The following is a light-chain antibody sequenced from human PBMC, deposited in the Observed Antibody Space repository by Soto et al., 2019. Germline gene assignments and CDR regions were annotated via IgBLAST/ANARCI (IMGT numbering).Light chain of an antibody. J-gene: IGKJ1*01. CDR2: GAS. V-gene: IGKV3-15*01. Sequence: EIVMTQSPATLSVSPGERATLSCRASQSVSSNLAWYQQTPVQAPRLLIYGASTRATGIPARFSGSGSGTEFTLTISSLQSEEFAVYYCQQYNNWRTFGQWTKVEIK. CDR1: QSVSSN. CDR3: QQYNNWRT.